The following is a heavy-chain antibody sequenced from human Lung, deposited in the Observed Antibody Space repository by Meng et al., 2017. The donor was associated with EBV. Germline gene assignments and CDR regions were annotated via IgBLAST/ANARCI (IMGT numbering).Heavy chain of an antibody. V-gene: IGHV4-34*01. CDR2: INYSGIT. CDR1: GRSFSSSY. J-gene: IGHJ4*02. CDR3: ARGGTSSAPFDY. Sequence: VQRQPGAAGLLKPSETLSLPCGVSGRSFSSSYWSWIRQPPGKGLEWIGQINYSGITNYNPSLKSRVTISVDTSKNQFSLSLNSVTAADTAVYYCARGGTSSAPFDYWGQETLVTVSS. D-gene: IGHD2-2*01.